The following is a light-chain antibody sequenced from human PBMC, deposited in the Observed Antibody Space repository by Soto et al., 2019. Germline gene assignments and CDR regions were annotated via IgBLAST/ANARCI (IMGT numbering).Light chain of an antibody. V-gene: IGLV2-8*01. CDR2: DVT. CDR1: SSDVGGYNY. CDR3: SSSAGSNTSV. Sequence: QSALTQPPSASGSPGQSVTISCTGTSSDVGGYNYVSWYQQHPGKAPKLMIYDVTRRPSGVPDRFSASKSGNTASLTVSGLQAEDEADYYCSSSAGSNTSVFGGGTKLTVL. J-gene: IGLJ2*01.